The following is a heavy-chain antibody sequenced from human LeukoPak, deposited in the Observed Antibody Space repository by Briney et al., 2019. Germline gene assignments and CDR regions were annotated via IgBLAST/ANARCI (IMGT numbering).Heavy chain of an antibody. D-gene: IGHD5-12*01. CDR3: ARASSGYDPFDY. Sequence: SETLSLTCSVSGGSITSYYWNWIRQPAGKGLEWIGRIYTSESTNYNPSLKSRVTMSVNTSKNQFSQRLNSVTAADTAIYYCARASSGYDPFDYWGQGTLVTVSS. CDR1: GGSITSYY. V-gene: IGHV4-4*07. CDR2: IYTSEST. J-gene: IGHJ4*02.